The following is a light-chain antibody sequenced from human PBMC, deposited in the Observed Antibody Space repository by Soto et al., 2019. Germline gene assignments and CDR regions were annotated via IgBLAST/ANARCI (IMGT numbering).Light chain of an antibody. CDR2: KTS. J-gene: IGKJ1*01. CDR3: QRWTDYCWT. CDR1: QSLTMW. V-gene: IGKV1-5*03. Sequence: DIHMTQSPSTLSASVGDRDTITCRASQSLTMWLAWYQQKPGKAPNLLIYKTSSLESGVQSRFSGSGSGTEFNLNISSLQPDDVATNYCQRWTDYCWTFGQGIKVEGK.